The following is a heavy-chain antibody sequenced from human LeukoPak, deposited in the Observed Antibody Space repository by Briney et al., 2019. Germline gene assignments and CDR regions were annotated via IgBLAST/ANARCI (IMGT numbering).Heavy chain of an antibody. Sequence: ASETLSPTCTVSGGSIISSSYYWSWIRQPPGKGLEWIGYIYYSGSTNYNPSLKSRVTISVDTSKNQFSLKLSPVTAADTAVYYCARLRGYSYGYWAYYYYGMDVWGQGTTVTVSS. V-gene: IGHV4-61*01. J-gene: IGHJ6*02. CDR3: ARLRGYSYGYWAYYYYGMDV. CDR2: IYYSGST. D-gene: IGHD5-18*01. CDR1: GGSIISSSYY.